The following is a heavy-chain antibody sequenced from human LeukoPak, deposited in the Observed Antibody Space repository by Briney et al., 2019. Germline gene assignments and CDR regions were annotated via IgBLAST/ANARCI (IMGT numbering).Heavy chain of an antibody. Sequence: GGSLRLSCAASGFTFSSYAMHWVRQAPGKGLEWVAVISYDGSNKYYADSVKGRFTISRDNSKNTLYLQMNSLRAEDTAVYYCARDPRNDPLYYFDYWGQGTLVTVSS. D-gene: IGHD2-8*01. CDR3: ARDPRNDPLYYFDY. V-gene: IGHV3-30-3*01. J-gene: IGHJ4*02. CDR1: GFTFSSYA. CDR2: ISYDGSNK.